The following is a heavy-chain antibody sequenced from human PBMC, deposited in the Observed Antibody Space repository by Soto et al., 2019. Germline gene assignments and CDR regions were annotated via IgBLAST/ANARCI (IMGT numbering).Heavy chain of an antibody. Sequence: PGGSLRLSCAASGFTFSSYSVSWVRQAPGKGLEWVSAISGSGGSTYYADSVKGRFTISRDNSKNTLYLQMNSLRAEDTAVYYCAKHNEWELRAPFDYWGQGTLVTVSS. V-gene: IGHV3-23*01. CDR2: ISGSGGST. CDR3: AKHNEWELRAPFDY. CDR1: GFTFSSYS. D-gene: IGHD1-26*01. J-gene: IGHJ4*02.